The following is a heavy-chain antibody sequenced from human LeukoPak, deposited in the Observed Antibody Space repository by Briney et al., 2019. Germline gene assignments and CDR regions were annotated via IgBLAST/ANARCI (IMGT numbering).Heavy chain of an antibody. CDR1: GFTFSSYS. J-gene: IGHJ6*02. CDR3: ARADDDYVWGSYRYSGMDV. V-gene: IGHV3-48*01. D-gene: IGHD3-16*02. CDR2: ISGGGNPV. Sequence: GGSLRLSCEASGFTFSSYSMNWVRLAPGKGLEWVSYISGGGNPVYYADSVEGRFTVSRDNVKNSLYLQMNSLRADDTAVYYCARADDDYVWGSYRYSGMDVWGQGTTVTVSS.